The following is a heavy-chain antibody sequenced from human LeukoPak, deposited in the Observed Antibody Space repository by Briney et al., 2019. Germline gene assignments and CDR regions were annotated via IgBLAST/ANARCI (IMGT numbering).Heavy chain of an antibody. J-gene: IGHJ3*02. CDR1: GYTFTSYD. CDR3: ASDRTYYYDSSGYSDAFDI. V-gene: IGHV1-8*01. Sequence: ASVKVSCKASGYTFTSYDINWVRQATGQGLEWMGWMNPNSGNTGYAQKFQGRVTMTRNTSISTAYMELSSLRSEDTAVYYCASDRTYYYDSSGYSDAFDIWGQGTMVTVSS. CDR2: MNPNSGNT. D-gene: IGHD3-22*01.